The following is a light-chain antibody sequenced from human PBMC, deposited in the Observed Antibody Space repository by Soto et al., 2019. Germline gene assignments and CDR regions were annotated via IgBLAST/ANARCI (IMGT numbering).Light chain of an antibody. J-gene: IGKJ2*01. V-gene: IGKV1-12*01. CDR2: GAS. Sequence: DIQMTQSPSSVSASVGDRVTITCRASQRVGSWLAWYQQMPGKAPSLLIYGASTLQSGVPSRFSGSGSGTVFTLTITSLQPEDVATYFCQQTDSFPNTFGQGIKVEIK. CDR1: QRVGSW. CDR3: QQTDSFPNT.